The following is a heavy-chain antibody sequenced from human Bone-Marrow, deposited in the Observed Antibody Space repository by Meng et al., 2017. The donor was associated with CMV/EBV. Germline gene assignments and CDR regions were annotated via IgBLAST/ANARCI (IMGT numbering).Heavy chain of an antibody. CDR3: ARGVRDGYDP. Sequence: LSLTGAVSGGWCGGYYWSGSRQPPGKGLEGIGEINHSGSTNYTPSLKSRVTISVDTSKNQFSLKLSSVTAADTAVYYCARGVRDGYDPWGQGTLVTVSS. V-gene: IGHV4-34*01. CDR2: INHSGST. D-gene: IGHD5-24*01. CDR1: GGWCGGYY. J-gene: IGHJ5*02.